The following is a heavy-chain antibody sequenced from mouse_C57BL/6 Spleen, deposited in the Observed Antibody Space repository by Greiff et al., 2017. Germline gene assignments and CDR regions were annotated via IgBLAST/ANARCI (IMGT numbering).Heavy chain of an antibody. CDR2: IYPGDGDT. CDR3: AREGGDCGRARAMEY. Sequence: QVQLQQSGAELVKPGASVKISCKASGYAFSSYWMNWVKQRPGKGLERIGQIYPGDGDTIYNGKFKGKATLTEDKSSSTAYMQRSCLDCEDSAVYFCAREGGDCGRARAMEYWGQGTSVT. V-gene: IGHV1-80*01. J-gene: IGHJ4*01. CDR1: GYAFSSYW. D-gene: IGHD1-1*02.